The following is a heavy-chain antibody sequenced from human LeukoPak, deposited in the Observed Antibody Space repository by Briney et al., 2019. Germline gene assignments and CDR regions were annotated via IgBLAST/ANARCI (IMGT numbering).Heavy chain of an antibody. CDR3: AKDGSGSYRGARDY. V-gene: IGHV3-30*02. D-gene: IGHD1-26*01. Sequence: PGGSLRLPCAASGFTFSSYGMHWVRQAPGKGLEWVAFIRYDGSNKYYADSVKGRFTISRDNSKNTLYLQMNSLRAEDTAVYYCAKDGSGSYRGARDYWGQGTLVTVSS. CDR2: IRYDGSNK. J-gene: IGHJ4*02. CDR1: GFTFSSYG.